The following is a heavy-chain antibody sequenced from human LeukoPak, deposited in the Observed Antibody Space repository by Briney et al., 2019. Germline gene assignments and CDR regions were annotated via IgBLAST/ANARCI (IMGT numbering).Heavy chain of an antibody. CDR2: ISSDGSIT. CDR1: GFTFNIYW. Sequence: HPAGSLRLSCAASGFTFNIYWMHWVRHAPGKGLAWVSLISSDGSITNYADSVKGRFTISRDNAKTTVYLQMNSLRVEDTAVYYCARRVGSSESSYYFDYWGQGTLVTVS. J-gene: IGHJ4*02. CDR3: ARRVGSSESSYYFDY. D-gene: IGHD3-22*01. V-gene: IGHV3-74*01.